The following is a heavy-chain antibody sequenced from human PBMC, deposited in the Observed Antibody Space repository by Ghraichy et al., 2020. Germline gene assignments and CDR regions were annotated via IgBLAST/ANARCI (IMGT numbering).Heavy chain of an antibody. J-gene: IGHJ4*02. CDR2: IKEDGSDK. CDR3: VRERAYFYVSGRQTDFDY. V-gene: IGHV3-7*03. D-gene: IGHD3-10*01. CDR1: GFTFSDYF. Sequence: GGSLRLSCAASGFTFSDYFLSWIRRAPGKGLEWVANIKEDGSDKFYVDSVKGRFIISRDNAKNSLYLQMNSLSAEDTAVYYCVRERAYFYVSGRQTDFDYWGQGALLTVSS.